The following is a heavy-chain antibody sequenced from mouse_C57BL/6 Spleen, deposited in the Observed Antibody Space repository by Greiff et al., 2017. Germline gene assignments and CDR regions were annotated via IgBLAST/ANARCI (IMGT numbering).Heavy chain of an antibody. CDR1: GFNIKNTY. CDR3: ARREGEDDDYDSFDY. D-gene: IGHD2-4*01. V-gene: IGHV14-3*01. J-gene: IGHJ2*01. Sequence: VQLKESVAELVRPGASVKLSCTASGFNIKNTYMHWVKQRPEQGLEWIGRIDPANGNTKYAPKFQGKATITADTSSNTAYLQLSSLTSEDTAIYYCARREGEDDDYDSFDYWGQGTTLTVSS. CDR2: IDPANGNT.